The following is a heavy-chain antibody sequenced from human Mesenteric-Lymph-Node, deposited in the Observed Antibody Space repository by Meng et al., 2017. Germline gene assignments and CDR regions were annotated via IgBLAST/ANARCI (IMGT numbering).Heavy chain of an antibody. D-gene: IGHD1-14*01. V-gene: IGHV4-34*01. CDR2: IHPSGGT. CDR1: GGSFSGYY. Sequence: GSLRLSCTVYGGSFSGYYCSWIRQPPGKGLEWIGEIHPSGGTNYNPSLTGRVTISVDTSKNQFSLKLSSVTAADTAVYFCTRGIDRAKSGDYWGQGTLVTVSS. J-gene: IGHJ4*02. CDR3: TRGIDRAKSGDY.